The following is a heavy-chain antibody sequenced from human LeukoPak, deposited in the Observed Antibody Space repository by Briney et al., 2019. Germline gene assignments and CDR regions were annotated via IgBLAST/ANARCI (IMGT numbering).Heavy chain of an antibody. D-gene: IGHD2-2*01. CDR2: ISGSGGST. CDR1: GFTFSSYA. J-gene: IGHJ4*02. Sequence: GGSLRLSCAASGFTFSSYAMSWVRQAPGKGLEWVSAISGSGGSTYYADSVKGRFTISRDNSKNTLYLQMNSLRAGDTAVYYCAKEEDIVVVPAALVDYWGQGTLVTVSS. CDR3: AKEEDIVVVPAALVDY. V-gene: IGHV3-23*01.